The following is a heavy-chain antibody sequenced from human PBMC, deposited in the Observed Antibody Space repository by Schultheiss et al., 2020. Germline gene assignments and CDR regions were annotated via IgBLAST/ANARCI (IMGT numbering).Heavy chain of an antibody. Sequence: GGSLRLSCAASGFTFSSYWMHWVRQAPGKGLVWVSRINSDGSSTSYADSVKGRFTISRDNAKNTLYLQMNSLRAEDTAVYYCARAGELLGYYYGMDVWGQGTTVNVSS. D-gene: IGHD3-16*01. V-gene: IGHV3-74*01. CDR2: INSDGSST. CDR3: ARAGELLGYYYGMDV. J-gene: IGHJ6*02. CDR1: GFTFSSYW.